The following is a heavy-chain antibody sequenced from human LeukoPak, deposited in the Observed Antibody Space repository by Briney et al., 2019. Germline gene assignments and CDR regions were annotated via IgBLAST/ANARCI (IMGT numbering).Heavy chain of an antibody. Sequence: GGSLRLSCAASGFTFSSYAMHWVRQAPGKGLEWVAVISYDGSNKYYADSVKGRFTISRDNSKNTLYLQMNSLRAEDTAEYYCAKGQAYSGSYYFDYWGQGTLVTVSS. CDR2: ISYDGSNK. CDR3: AKGQAYSGSYYFDY. D-gene: IGHD1-26*01. V-gene: IGHV3-30-3*01. J-gene: IGHJ4*02. CDR1: GFTFSSYA.